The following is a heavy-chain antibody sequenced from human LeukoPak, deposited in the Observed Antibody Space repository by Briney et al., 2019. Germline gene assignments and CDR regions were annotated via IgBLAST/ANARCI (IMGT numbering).Heavy chain of an antibody. CDR3: TREGLTGYFYYYYYYGMDV. CDR2: IRSKAYGGTT. J-gene: IGHJ6*02. D-gene: IGHD3-9*01. CDR1: GFTFGDYA. V-gene: IGHV3-49*03. Sequence: GGSLRLSCTASGFTFGDYAMSWFRQAPGKGLEWVGFIRSKAYGGTTEYAASVKGRFTISRDDSKSIAYLQMNSLKTEDTAVYYCTREGLTGYFYYYYYYGMDVWGQGTTVTVSS.